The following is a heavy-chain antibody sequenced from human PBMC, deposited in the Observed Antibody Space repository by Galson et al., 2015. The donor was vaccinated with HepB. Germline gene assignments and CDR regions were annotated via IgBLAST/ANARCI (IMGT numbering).Heavy chain of an antibody. Sequence: SCAASGFTFSDYYMSWIRQAPGKGLEWVSYISSSGSTIYYADSVKGRFTISRDNAKNSLYLQMNSLRAEDTAVYYCAKDSYGDYLFDYWGQGTLIPVSS. J-gene: IGHJ4*02. CDR3: AKDSYGDYLFDY. D-gene: IGHD4-17*01. CDR1: GFTFSDYY. CDR2: ISSSGSTI. V-gene: IGHV3-11*01.